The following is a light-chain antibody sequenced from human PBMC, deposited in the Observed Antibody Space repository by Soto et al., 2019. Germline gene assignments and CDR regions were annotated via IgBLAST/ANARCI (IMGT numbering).Light chain of an antibody. CDR1: QSVSSN. V-gene: IGKV3-15*01. CDR2: GAS. Sequence: EIVMTHSPATLSVSPGERATLSCRASQSVSSNLAWYQQKPGQAPRLLIYGASTRATGIPARFSGSGSGTEFTLTISSLQSEDFAVYYCQQYNNWPSLGQGTKLEIK. J-gene: IGKJ2*01. CDR3: QQYNNWPS.